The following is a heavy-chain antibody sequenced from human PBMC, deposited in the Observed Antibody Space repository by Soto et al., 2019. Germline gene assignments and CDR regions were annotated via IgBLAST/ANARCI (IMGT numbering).Heavy chain of an antibody. V-gene: IGHV1-69*13. CDR1: GGTFSSYA. Sequence: SVKVSCKASGGTFSSYAISWVRQAPGQGLEWMGGIIPIFGTANYAQKFQGRVTITADESTSTAYMELSSLRSEDTAVYYCARGYYYDSSGYYYDPYYYYYGMDGWGQGTTVTVSS. CDR3: ARGYYYDSSGYYYDPYYYYYGMDG. J-gene: IGHJ6*02. CDR2: IIPIFGTA. D-gene: IGHD3-22*01.